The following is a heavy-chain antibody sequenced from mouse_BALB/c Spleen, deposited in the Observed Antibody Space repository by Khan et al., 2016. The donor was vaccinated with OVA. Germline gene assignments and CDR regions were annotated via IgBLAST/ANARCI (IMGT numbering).Heavy chain of an antibody. CDR2: ISSTGGT. J-gene: IGHJ4*01. Sequence: VQLKQSGPGLVKPSQSLSITCNVTGYSITSDYAWNWIRQFPGNKLEWMGYISSTGGTSYNPSLKSRISITRDTSKNQFFLQFNYVTAEDTATYYCARSLDYSYGYAVDCWGQGTSVTVSS. D-gene: IGHD2-12*01. CDR1: GYSITSDYA. V-gene: IGHV3-2*02. CDR3: ARSLDYSYGYAVDC.